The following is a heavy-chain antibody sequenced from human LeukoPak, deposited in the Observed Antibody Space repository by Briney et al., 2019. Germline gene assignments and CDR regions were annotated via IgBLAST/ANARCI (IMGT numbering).Heavy chain of an antibody. CDR3: AREWDYGDPRTFDY. Sequence: GGSLRLSCAASGFTFSTYEMNWVHSGSTIYYADSVKGRFTISRDNAKNSLYLQMNSLRAEDTAVYYCAREWDYGDPRTFDYWGQGTLVTVSS. D-gene: IGHD4-17*01. CDR1: GFTFSTYE. J-gene: IGHJ4*02. CDR2: SGSTI. V-gene: IGHV3-48*03.